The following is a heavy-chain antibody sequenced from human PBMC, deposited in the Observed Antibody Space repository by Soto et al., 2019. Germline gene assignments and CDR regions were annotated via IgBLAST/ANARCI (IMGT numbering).Heavy chain of an antibody. V-gene: IGHV4-34*01. CDR3: ARGLLLPPLHSGWLEPHNWFDP. J-gene: IGHJ5*02. Sequence: SETLSLTCAVYGGSFSGYHWSWIRQPPGKGLEWIGEINHSGSTNYNPSLKSRVTISVDTSKNQFSLKLSSVTAADTAVYYCARGLLLPPLHSGWLEPHNWFDPWGQGTLVTVSS. CDR2: INHSGST. CDR1: GGSFSGYH. D-gene: IGHD6-19*01.